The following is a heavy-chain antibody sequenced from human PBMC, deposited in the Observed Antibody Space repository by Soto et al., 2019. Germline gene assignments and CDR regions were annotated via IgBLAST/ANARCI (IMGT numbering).Heavy chain of an antibody. CDR3: TRGPPYGDYVDY. J-gene: IGHJ4*02. Sequence: QVQLVQSGAEVKKPGASVKVSCKASGYTFTSYDINSVRQATGQGLEWMGWMNPSSGSTGYAQKFQGRVTMTRNTSISTAYMDLTSLRPEDTAMYYCTRGPPYGDYVDYWGRGTLVTVSS. CDR1: GYTFTSYD. CDR2: MNPSSGST. V-gene: IGHV1-8*01. D-gene: IGHD4-17*01.